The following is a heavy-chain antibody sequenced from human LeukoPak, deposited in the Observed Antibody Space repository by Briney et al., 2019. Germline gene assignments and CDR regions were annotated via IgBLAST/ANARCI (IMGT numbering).Heavy chain of an antibody. J-gene: IGHJ4*02. V-gene: IGHV3-21*01. CDR2: ISSASSYI. D-gene: IGHD4-11*01. CDR3: ARGDDYSNY. Sequence: PGGSLRLSCAASGFTFNTYTMNWVRQAPGKGLEWVSSISSASSYIYYADSMKGRFTVSRDNAKNSLNLQMNSLRVEDTAVYYCARGDDYSNYWGQGTLVTVSS. CDR1: GFTFNTYT.